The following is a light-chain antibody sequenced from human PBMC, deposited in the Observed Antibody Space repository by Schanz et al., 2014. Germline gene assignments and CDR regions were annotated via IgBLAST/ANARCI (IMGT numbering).Light chain of an antibody. Sequence: EIVMTQSPATLSVSPGERATLSCRASQSVDNNLAWYQQKPGQAPSVLIFDAATRATGIPARFSGSGSGPEFTLTISSLQSEDFAVYYCQQYGSSQAWPFGQGTKVEIK. CDR3: QQYGSSQAWP. J-gene: IGKJ1*01. CDR1: QSVDNN. V-gene: IGKV3-15*01. CDR2: DAA.